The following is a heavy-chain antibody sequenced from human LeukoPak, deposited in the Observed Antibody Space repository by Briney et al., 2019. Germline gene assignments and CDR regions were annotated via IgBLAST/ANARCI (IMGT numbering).Heavy chain of an antibody. CDR2: IYHSGST. CDR1: GYSISSGYD. Sequence: SETLSLTCAVSGYSISSGYDWGWIRQPPGKGLEWIWSIYHSGSTYYNPSLKSRVTISVDTSKDQFSLKLSSMTAADTAVDYCERQRITPAGPDYWGQGTLVTVS. V-gene: IGHV4-38-2*01. D-gene: IGHD6-13*01. J-gene: IGHJ4*02. CDR3: ERQRITPAGPDY.